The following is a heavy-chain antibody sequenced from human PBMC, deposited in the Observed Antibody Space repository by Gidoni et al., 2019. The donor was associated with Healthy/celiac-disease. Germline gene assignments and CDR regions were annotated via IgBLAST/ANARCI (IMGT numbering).Heavy chain of an antibody. Sequence: EVQLLESGGGLVQPGGSLRLSWAASGFTFSSYAMSWGRQAPGKGLDWVSAISGSGGSTYYADSVKGRFTISRDNSKNTLYLQMNSLRAEDTAVYYCAKVPGDLITIFGVVTLYGMDVWGQGTTVTVSS. CDR1: GFTFSSYA. CDR3: AKVPGDLITIFGVVTLYGMDV. CDR2: ISGSGGST. D-gene: IGHD3-3*01. V-gene: IGHV3-23*01. J-gene: IGHJ6*02.